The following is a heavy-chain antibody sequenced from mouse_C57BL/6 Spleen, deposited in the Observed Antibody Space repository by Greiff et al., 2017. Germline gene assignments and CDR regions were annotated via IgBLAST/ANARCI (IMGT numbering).Heavy chain of an antibody. CDR3: AREDGSTLYAMDY. Sequence: EVQRVESGPGLVKPSQSLSLTCSVTGYSITSGYYWNWIRQFPGNKLEWMGYISYDGSNNYNPSLKNRISITRDTSKNQFFLKLNSVTTEDTATYYCAREDGSTLYAMDYWGQGTSVTVSS. D-gene: IGHD1-1*01. J-gene: IGHJ4*01. V-gene: IGHV3-6*01. CDR1: GYSITSGYY. CDR2: ISYDGSN.